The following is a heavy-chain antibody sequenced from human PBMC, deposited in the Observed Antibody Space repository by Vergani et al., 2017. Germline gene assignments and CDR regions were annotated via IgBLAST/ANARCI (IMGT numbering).Heavy chain of an antibody. J-gene: IGHJ4*02. CDR3: ASHGWYSSGWYYPGY. CDR1: GFTFSSYS. V-gene: IGHV3-21*05. D-gene: IGHD6-19*01. CDR2: ISSSSSYI. Sequence: EVQLVESGGGLVQPGGSLRLSCAASGFTFSSYSMNWVRQAPGKGLEWVSYISSSSSYIYYADSVKGRFTISRDNAKNSLYLQMNSLRAEDTAVYYCASHGWYSSGWYYPGYWGQGTLVTVSS.